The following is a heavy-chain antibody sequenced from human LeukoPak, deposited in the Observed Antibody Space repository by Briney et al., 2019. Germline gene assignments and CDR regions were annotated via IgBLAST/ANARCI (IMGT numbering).Heavy chain of an antibody. J-gene: IGHJ6*04. CDR1: GFTFSSYA. Sequence: PGGSLRLSCAASGFTFSSYATHWVRQAPGKGLEWVAVISYDGSNKYYADSVKGRFTISRDNSKNTLYLQMNSLRAEDTAVYYCAREFGYCSSTSCYGMDVWGKGTTVTVSS. CDR2: ISYDGSNK. V-gene: IGHV3-30-3*01. D-gene: IGHD2-2*01. CDR3: AREFGYCSSTSCYGMDV.